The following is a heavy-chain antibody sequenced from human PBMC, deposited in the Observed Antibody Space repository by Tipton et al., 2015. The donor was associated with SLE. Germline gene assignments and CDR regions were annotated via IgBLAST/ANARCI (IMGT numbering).Heavy chain of an antibody. CDR1: GGSISSSSYY. J-gene: IGHJ4*02. V-gene: IGHV4-39*07. CDR3: ARQGTGTFYY. D-gene: IGHD1-1*01. Sequence: TLSLTCTVSGGSISSSSYYWGWIRQPPGKGLEWIGSIYYSGSTYYNPSLKSRVTISVDTSKNQFSLKLSSVTAADTAVYYCARQGTGTFYYWGQGTPVTVSS. CDR2: IYYSGST.